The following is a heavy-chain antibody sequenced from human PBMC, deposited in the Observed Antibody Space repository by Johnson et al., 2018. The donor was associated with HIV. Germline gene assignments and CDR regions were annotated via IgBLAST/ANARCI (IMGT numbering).Heavy chain of an antibody. Sequence: VQLVESGGGLVQPGGSLRLSCAASGLTVSSNYMSWVRQAPGKGLEWVSVIYSGGSTYYADSVKGRFTISRDNSKNTLYLQMNSLRAEDTAVYYCAKDMGAYQLLYSLEIWGQGTMVTVSS. D-gene: IGHD2-2*02. CDR1: GLTVSSNY. CDR2: IYSGGST. J-gene: IGHJ3*02. V-gene: IGHV3-66*01. CDR3: AKDMGAYQLLYSLEI.